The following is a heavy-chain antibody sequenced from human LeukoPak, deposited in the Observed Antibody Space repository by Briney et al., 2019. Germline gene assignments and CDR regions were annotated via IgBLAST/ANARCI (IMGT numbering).Heavy chain of an antibody. J-gene: IGHJ4*02. CDR1: GFTFAPYW. Sequence: GGSLRLSCAASGFTFAPYWMNWVRQAPGKGLEWVSAISGSGGSTYYADSVKGRFTISRDNSKNTLYLQMNSLRAEDTAVYYCAKDLSSGWQDYWGQGTLVTVSS. CDR2: ISGSGGST. CDR3: AKDLSSGWQDY. V-gene: IGHV3-23*01. D-gene: IGHD6-19*01.